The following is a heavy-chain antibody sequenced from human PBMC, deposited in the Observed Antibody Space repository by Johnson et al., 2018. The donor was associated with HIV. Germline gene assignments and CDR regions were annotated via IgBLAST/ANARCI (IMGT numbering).Heavy chain of an antibody. CDR1: GFTLDDYA. J-gene: IGHJ3*01. Sequence: VQLVESGGGLVQPGRSLRLSCAASGFTLDDYAMHWVRQAPGKGLEWVSGISWNGGSTTYADSVKGRFTISRDNAKNSLHLQMNSLRGEDTALYYCARGFVRISMILVADAFDLWGQGTMVTVSS. CDR3: ARGFVRISMILVADAFDL. V-gene: IGHV3-9*01. D-gene: IGHD3-22*01. CDR2: ISWNGGST.